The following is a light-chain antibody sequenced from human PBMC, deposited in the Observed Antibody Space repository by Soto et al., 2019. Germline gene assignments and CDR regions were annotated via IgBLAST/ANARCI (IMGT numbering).Light chain of an antibody. CDR1: NSDVGGYNY. Sequence: QSALTQPASVSGSPGQSITISCTGTNSDVGGYNYVSWYQQHPGKAPKLMIYDVRHRPSGVSNRFSGSKSGNTAALTISGLQAEDEADYYCSSYTSSSTLLEVFGTGTKLTVL. V-gene: IGLV2-14*01. J-gene: IGLJ1*01. CDR3: SSYTSSSTLLEV. CDR2: DVR.